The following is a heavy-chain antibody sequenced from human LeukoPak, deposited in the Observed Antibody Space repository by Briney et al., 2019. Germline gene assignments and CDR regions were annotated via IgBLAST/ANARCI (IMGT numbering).Heavy chain of an antibody. D-gene: IGHD1-26*01. Sequence: SVKVSCKASGGTFSSYAISWVRQAPGQGLEWMGGIIPIFGTANYAQKFQGRVTITTDESTSTAYMELSSLRSEDTAVYYCARGLKEWELRDAFDIWGQGTMVTVSS. CDR1: GGTFSSYA. J-gene: IGHJ3*02. CDR2: IIPIFGTA. V-gene: IGHV1-69*05. CDR3: ARGLKEWELRDAFDI.